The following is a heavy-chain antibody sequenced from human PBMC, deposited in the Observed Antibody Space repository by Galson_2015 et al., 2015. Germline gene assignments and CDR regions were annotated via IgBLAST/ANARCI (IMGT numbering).Heavy chain of an antibody. V-gene: IGHV3-23*01. J-gene: IGHJ4*02. Sequence: SLRLSCAASGFTFSSYAMSWVRQAPGKGLEWVSAISGSGGSTYYADSVKGRFTISRDNSKNTLYLQMNSLRAEDTAVYYCAKADHGGRRSGLFFFLDYWGQGTLVTVAS. CDR3: AKADHGGRRSGLFFFLDY. D-gene: IGHD3-3*01. CDR2: ISGSGGST. CDR1: GFTFSSYA.